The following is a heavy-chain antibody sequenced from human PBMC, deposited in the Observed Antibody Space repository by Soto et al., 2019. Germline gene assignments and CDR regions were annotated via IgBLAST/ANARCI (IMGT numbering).Heavy chain of an antibody. CDR3: ARASNRYFDY. V-gene: IGHV4-61*01. CDR2: VFRSGSV. J-gene: IGHJ4*02. Sequence: SETLSLTCNVSGGSMTTGSYSWSWIRQPPGKGLEWIGYVFRSGSVNYSPSFKSRVTISIDTYKNQFSLMLKSVTAADTAVYFCARASNRYFDYWGQGALVTVSS. CDR1: GGSMTTGSYS. D-gene: IGHD2-21*01.